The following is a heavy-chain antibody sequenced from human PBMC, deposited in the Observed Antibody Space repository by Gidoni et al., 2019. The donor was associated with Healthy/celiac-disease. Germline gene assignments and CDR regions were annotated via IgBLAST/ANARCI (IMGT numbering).Heavy chain of an antibody. D-gene: IGHD4-17*01. CDR2: IYYSGST. Sequence: QVQLQESRPGLVKPSQTLSLTCTVSAGSISSGGYYWSWIRQHPGKGLEWIGYIYYSGSTYYNPSLKSRVTISVDTSKNQFSLKLSSVTAADTAVYYCARTVTPPPVKFDPWGQGTLVTVSS. CDR3: ARTVTPPPVKFDP. V-gene: IGHV4-31*03. J-gene: IGHJ5*02. CDR1: AGSISSGGYY.